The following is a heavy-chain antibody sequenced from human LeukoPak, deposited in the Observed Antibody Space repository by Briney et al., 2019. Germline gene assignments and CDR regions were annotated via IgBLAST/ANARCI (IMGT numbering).Heavy chain of an antibody. CDR2: ISGSGGST. CDR1: GFTFSSYA. V-gene: IGHV3-23*01. J-gene: IGHJ4*02. D-gene: IGHD2-2*01. Sequence: GGSLRLSCAASGFTFSSYAMSWVRQAPGKGLEWVSAISGSGGSTYYADSVKGRFTISRDNSKNTLYLQMNSLRAEDTAAYYCAKDYCSSTSCYSPVPFDYRGQGTLVTVSS. CDR3: AKDYCSSTSCYSPVPFDY.